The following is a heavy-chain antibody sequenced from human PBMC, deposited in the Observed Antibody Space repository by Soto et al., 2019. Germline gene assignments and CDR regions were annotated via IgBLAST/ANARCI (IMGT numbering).Heavy chain of an antibody. CDR3: ARRLYYDSSGFEGGGMDV. CDR2: IYYSGST. Sequence: SDTLSLTCTVSGGSISSSSYYWGWIRQPPGKGLEWIGSIYYSGSTYYNPSLKSRVTISVDTSKNQSSLKLSSVTAADTAVYYCARRLYYDSSGFEGGGMDVWGQGTTVT. V-gene: IGHV4-39*01. D-gene: IGHD3-22*01. CDR1: GGSISSSSYY. J-gene: IGHJ6*02.